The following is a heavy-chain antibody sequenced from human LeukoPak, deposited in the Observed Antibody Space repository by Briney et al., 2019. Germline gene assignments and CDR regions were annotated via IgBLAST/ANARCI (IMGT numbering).Heavy chain of an antibody. J-gene: IGHJ4*02. CDR3: ERGVRDYGDYGGFDY. Sequence: SETLSLTCTLSGGSISSGGYYWSWIRQHPGEGLQWIGYIYYSGSTYYNPSLKSRLTISVDTSKNQFSLKLSSVTAADTAVYYCERGVRDYGDYGGFDYWGQGTLVSVSS. CDR1: GGSISSGGYY. V-gene: IGHV4-31*03. CDR2: IYYSGST. D-gene: IGHD4-17*01.